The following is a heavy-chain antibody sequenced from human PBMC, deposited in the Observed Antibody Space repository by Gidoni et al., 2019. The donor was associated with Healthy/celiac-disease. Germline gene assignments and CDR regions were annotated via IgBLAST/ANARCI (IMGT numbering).Heavy chain of an antibody. CDR2: ISSSSSTI. CDR1: GFTFSSYS. CDR3: ARDLYRPRTGTTVLLGY. D-gene: IGHD1-7*01. J-gene: IGHJ4*02. Sequence: EVQLVESGGGLVQPGGSLRLSCAASGFTFSSYSMNWVRQAPGKGLEWVSYISSSSSTIYYADSVKGRFTISRDNAKNSLYLQMNSLRDEDTAVYYCARDLYRPRTGTTVLLGYWGQGTLVTVSS. V-gene: IGHV3-48*02.